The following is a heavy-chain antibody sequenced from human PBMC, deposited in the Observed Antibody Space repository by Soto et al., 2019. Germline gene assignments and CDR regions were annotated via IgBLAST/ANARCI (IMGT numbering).Heavy chain of an antibody. CDR3: ARVEGYSYGYLQFDY. J-gene: IGHJ4*02. Sequence: GGSLRLSCAASGFTFSSYSMNWVRQAPGKGLEWVSYISSSSSTIYYADSVKGRFTISRDNAKNSLYLQMNSLRDEDTAVYYCARVEGYSYGYLQFDYWGQGTLVTVSS. CDR2: ISSSSSTI. CDR1: GFTFSSYS. D-gene: IGHD5-18*01. V-gene: IGHV3-48*02.